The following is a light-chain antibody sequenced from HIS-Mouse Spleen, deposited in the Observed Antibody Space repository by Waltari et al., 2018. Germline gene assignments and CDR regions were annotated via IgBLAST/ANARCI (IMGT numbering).Light chain of an antibody. CDR1: QSVLYSSNNQNY. CDR2: WAS. V-gene: IGKV4-1*01. CDR3: QQYYSTPWT. Sequence: DIVMTQSPDSLAVSLGERATINCKSSQSVLYSSNNQNYLAWYQEKTGQPPKLLIYWASTRKSEVPDRFSGSGSGTDFTLTISSLQAEDVAVYYCQQYYSTPWTFGQGTKVEIK. J-gene: IGKJ1*01.